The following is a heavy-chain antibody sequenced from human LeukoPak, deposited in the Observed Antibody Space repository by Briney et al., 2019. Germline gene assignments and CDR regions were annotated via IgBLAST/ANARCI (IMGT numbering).Heavy chain of an antibody. V-gene: IGHV3-11*01. J-gene: IGHJ4*02. CDR3: ARVSWHYYDSSGYLVY. D-gene: IGHD3-22*01. CDR1: GFTFSDYY. CDR2: ISSSGSTI. Sequence: GGSLRLSCAASGFTFSDYYMSWIRQAPGKGLEWVSYISSSGSTIYYADSVKVRFTISRDNVKNSLYLQMNSLRAEDTAVYYCARVSWHYYDSSGYLVYWGQGTLVTVSS.